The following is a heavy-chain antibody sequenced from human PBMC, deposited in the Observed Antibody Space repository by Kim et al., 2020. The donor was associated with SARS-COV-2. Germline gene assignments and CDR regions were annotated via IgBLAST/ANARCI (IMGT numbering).Heavy chain of an antibody. V-gene: IGHV3-33*01. J-gene: IGHJ4*02. Sequence: GGSPRLSCAASGFTFSSYGMHWVRQAPGKGLEWVAVIWYDGSNKYYADSVKGRFTISRDNSKNTLYLQMNSLRAEDTAVYYCASRLSYGDYPATQPLDYWGQGTLVTVSS. CDR2: IWYDGSNK. CDR3: ASRLSYGDYPATQPLDY. CDR1: GFTFSSYG. D-gene: IGHD4-17*01.